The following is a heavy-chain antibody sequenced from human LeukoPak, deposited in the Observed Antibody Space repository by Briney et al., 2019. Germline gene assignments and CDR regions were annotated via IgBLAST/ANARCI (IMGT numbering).Heavy chain of an antibody. D-gene: IGHD3-16*02. CDR2: IYYSGST. Sequence: SETLSLTCTVSGGSISSGDYYWTWIRQPPGNGLEWIGYIYYSGSTYYNPSLKSRVTISVDTSKNQFSLKLSSVTAADTAVYYCASITRYDYVWGSYRPVGDYWGQGTLVTVSS. CDR1: GGSISSGDYY. V-gene: IGHV4-30-4*01. J-gene: IGHJ4*02. CDR3: ASITRYDYVWGSYRPVGDY.